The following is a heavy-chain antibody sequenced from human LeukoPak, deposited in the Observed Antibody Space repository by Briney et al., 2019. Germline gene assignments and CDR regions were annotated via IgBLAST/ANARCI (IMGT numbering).Heavy chain of an antibody. J-gene: IGHJ5*02. D-gene: IGHD3-10*01. Sequence: GGSLRLSCAASGFTFSSYWMSWVRQAPGRGLEWVANIKQDGSEKYYVDSVKGRFTISRDNAKNSLSLQMNSLRSEDTAVYYCARDNVATYYGSGSYLNWFDPWGQGTLVTVSS. V-gene: IGHV3-7*03. CDR2: IKQDGSEK. CDR1: GFTFSSYW. CDR3: ARDNVATYYGSGSYLNWFDP.